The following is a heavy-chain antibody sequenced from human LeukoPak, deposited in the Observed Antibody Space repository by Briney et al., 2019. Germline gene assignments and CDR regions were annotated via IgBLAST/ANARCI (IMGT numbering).Heavy chain of an antibody. Sequence: PSETLSLTCAVSGGSISSGGYSWSWIRQPPGKGLEWIGYIYHSGSTYYNPSLKSRVTISVDRSKNQFSLRLSSVTAADTAVYYCARGRSRKFDYWGQGTLVTVSS. CDR1: GGSISSGGYS. J-gene: IGHJ4*02. CDR2: IYHSGST. D-gene: IGHD3-16*01. CDR3: ARGRSRKFDY. V-gene: IGHV4-30-2*01.